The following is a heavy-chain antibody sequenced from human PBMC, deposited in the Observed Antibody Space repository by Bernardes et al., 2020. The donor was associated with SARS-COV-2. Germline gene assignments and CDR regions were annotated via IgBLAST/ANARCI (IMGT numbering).Heavy chain of an antibody. CDR3: ARGGAYDSSGYHFDY. CDR2: INSDGSST. CDR1: GFTFSSYW. J-gene: IGHJ4*02. V-gene: IGHV3-74*01. Sequence: GGSLRLSCAASGFTFSSYWMHWVRQAPGKGLVWVSRINSDGSSTSYADSVKGRFTISRDNAKNTLYLQMNSLRAEDTAVYYCARGGAYDSSGYHFDYWGQGTLVTVSS. D-gene: IGHD3-22*01.